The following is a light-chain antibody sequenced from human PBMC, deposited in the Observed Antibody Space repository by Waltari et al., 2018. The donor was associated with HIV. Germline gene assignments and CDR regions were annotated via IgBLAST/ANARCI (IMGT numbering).Light chain of an antibody. Sequence: QSALTQPASVSGSPGQSITISCTGTSSDVGGYNYVSWYQQHPGKAPKLMIYDVSNRPSGVSNRFSGSKSGNTASLTISGLRAEDEADYYCSSYTRRSIPTFGTGTKVTVL. CDR1: SSDVGGYNY. J-gene: IGLJ1*01. CDR2: DVS. V-gene: IGLV2-14*03. CDR3: SSYTRRSIPT.